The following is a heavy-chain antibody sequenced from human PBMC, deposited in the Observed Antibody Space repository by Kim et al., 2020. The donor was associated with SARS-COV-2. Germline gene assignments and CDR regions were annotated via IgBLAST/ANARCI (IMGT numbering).Heavy chain of an antibody. CDR3: AKLGYCSSTSCHPRDAFDI. V-gene: IGHV3-33*06. J-gene: IGHJ3*02. D-gene: IGHD2-2*01. Sequence: GRFTISRDNSKNTLYLQMNSLRAEDTAVYYCAKLGYCSSTSCHPRDAFDIWGQGTMVTVSS.